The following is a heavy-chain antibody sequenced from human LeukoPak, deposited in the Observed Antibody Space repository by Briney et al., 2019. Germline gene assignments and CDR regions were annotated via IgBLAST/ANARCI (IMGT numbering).Heavy chain of an antibody. J-gene: IGHJ2*01. CDR3: AKDIEVAITGHYFDL. CDR2: ISGSGFST. CDR1: GFTFSSYA. D-gene: IGHD3-22*01. V-gene: IGHV3-23*01. Sequence: GGSLRLSCAASGFTFSSYAMSWVRQAPGQGLEWLSAISGSGFSTHYADPVKGRFTISRDNSKTTLSLQMNSLRAENTALYYCAKDIEVAITGHYFDLWGRGTLVAVSS.